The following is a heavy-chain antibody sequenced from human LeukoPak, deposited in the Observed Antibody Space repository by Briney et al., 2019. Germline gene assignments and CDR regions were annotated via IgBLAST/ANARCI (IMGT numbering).Heavy chain of an antibody. Sequence: PGGSLRLSCAASGFTFSSYAMSWVRQAPGKGLEWVSGFSVSDGITYYADSVKGRFTISRDNSKNTLYLQMNSLRAEDTAVYYCAKDLGTGILTGYDLLGYWGQGTLVTVSS. CDR2: FSVSDGIT. CDR3: AKDLGTGILTGYDLLGY. J-gene: IGHJ4*02. CDR1: GFTFSSYA. D-gene: IGHD3-9*01. V-gene: IGHV3-23*01.